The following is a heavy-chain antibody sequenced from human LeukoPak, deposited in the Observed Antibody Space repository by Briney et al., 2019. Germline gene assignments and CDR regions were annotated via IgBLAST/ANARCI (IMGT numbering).Heavy chain of an antibody. CDR1: GGSISSYY. D-gene: IGHD4-23*01. V-gene: IGHV4-59*08. CDR3: ARTVGTHRFDY. CDR2: IYYSGST. J-gene: IGHJ4*02. Sequence: SETLSLTCTVSGGSISSYYWSWIRQPPGKGLEWIGYIYYSGSTNYNPSLKSRVTISVDTSKNQFSLKLSSVTAADTAVYYCARTVGTHRFDYWGQGTLVTVSS.